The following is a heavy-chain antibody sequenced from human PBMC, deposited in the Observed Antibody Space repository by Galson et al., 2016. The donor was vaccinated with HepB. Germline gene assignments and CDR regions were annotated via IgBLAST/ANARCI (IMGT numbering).Heavy chain of an antibody. CDR1: GFTFSDYS. CDR3: ARDRGLRFLEWFMAW. V-gene: IGHV3-30*04. J-gene: IGHJ4*02. Sequence: SLRLSCAASGFTFSDYSVHWVRQAPGKGLEWLGVMSYDENHKYYADYVKDRITISRDNFKNTLYLHMSGLRAEDTAVYYCARDRGLRFLEWFMAWWGQGTLVTVSS. D-gene: IGHD3-3*01. CDR2: MSYDENHK.